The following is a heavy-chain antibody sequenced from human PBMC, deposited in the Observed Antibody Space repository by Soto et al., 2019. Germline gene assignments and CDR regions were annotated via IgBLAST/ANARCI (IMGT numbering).Heavy chain of an antibody. CDR1: GFTFSGYS. CDR2: IGSTGSVT. V-gene: IGHV3-48*04. CDR3: ARARPSSGPAYGLDI. J-gene: IGHJ3*02. D-gene: IGHD4-17*01. Sequence: EVQLVESGGGLVQPGGSLRLSCAVSGFTFSGYSFNWVRQAPGRGLEWVSFIGSTGSVTHYADSVMGRFTISRDNARNSLYLQMGSRRADDTAVYRRARARPSSGPAYGLDIWGQGTVVTVSS.